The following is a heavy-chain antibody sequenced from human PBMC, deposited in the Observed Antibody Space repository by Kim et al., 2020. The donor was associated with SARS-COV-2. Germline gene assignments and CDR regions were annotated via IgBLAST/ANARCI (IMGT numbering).Heavy chain of an antibody. D-gene: IGHD1-26*01. V-gene: IGHV3-21*01. J-gene: IGHJ4*02. Sequence: GGSLRLSCAASGFTFSSYSMSGGRWASGVGLEWVSSISSSSSYIYYADSVKGRFTISRDNAKNSLYLQMNSLRAEDTAVYYCARGSGSYWYWGQGTLVTVSS. CDR3: ARGSGSYWY. CDR2: ISSSSSYI. CDR1: GFTFSSYS.